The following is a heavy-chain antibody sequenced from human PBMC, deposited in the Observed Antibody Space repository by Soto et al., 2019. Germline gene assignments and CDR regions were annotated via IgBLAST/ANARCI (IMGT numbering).Heavy chain of an antibody. D-gene: IGHD2-15*01. CDR1: GFTFSSYA. Sequence: GGSLRLSCSASGFTFSSYAMHWVRQGPGKGLEYVSAISSNGGSTYYADSVKGRFTISRDNSKNTLYLQMSSLRAEDTAVYYCVPYCSGGSCYPRGNWFDPWGQGTLVTVSS. V-gene: IGHV3-64D*06. CDR3: VPYCSGGSCYPRGNWFDP. J-gene: IGHJ5*02. CDR2: ISSNGGST.